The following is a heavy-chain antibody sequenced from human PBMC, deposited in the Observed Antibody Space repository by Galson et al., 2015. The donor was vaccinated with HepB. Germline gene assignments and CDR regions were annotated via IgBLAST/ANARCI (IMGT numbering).Heavy chain of an antibody. V-gene: IGHV3-23*01. CDR3: AKDRLVVVPAAIGRRSGYFDY. J-gene: IGHJ4*02. CDR2: ISGSGGST. CDR1: GFTFSSYA. Sequence: SLRLSCAASGFTFSSYAMSWVRQAPGKGLEWVSAISGSGGSTYYADSVKGRFTISRDNSKNTLYLQMNSLRAEDTAVYYCAKDRLVVVPAAIGRRSGYFDYWGQGTLVTVSS. D-gene: IGHD2-2*02.